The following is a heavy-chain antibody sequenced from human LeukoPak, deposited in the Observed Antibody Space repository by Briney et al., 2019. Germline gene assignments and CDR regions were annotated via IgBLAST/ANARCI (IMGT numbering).Heavy chain of an antibody. CDR1: GYTFTDNY. CDR3: ARWGHSINAFDI. Sequence: ASVKVSRKASGYTFTDNYMHWVRQAPGQGLEWMGWINPNSGGTNYAQKFQGRVTMTRDTSISTASMELSRLRSDDTAVYYCARWGHSINAFDIWGQGTMVTVSS. D-gene: IGHD5-24*01. CDR2: INPNSGGT. V-gene: IGHV1-2*02. J-gene: IGHJ3*02.